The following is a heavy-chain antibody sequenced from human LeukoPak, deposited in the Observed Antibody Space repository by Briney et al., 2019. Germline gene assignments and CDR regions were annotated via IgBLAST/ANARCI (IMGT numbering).Heavy chain of an antibody. D-gene: IGHD5-18*01. CDR1: GFTFSGSA. CDR3: AKSETAMVLGVFDY. CDR2: IRSKANSYAT. V-gene: IGHV3-73*01. J-gene: IGHJ4*02. Sequence: PGGSLRLSCAASGFTFSGSAMHWVRQASGKGLEWVGRIRSKANSYATAYAASVKGRFTISRDDSKNTAYLQMNSLKTEDTAVYYCAKSETAMVLGVFDYWGQGTLVTVSS.